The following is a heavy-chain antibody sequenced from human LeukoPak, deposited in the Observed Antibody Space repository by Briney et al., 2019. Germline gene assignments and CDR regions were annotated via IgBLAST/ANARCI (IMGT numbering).Heavy chain of an antibody. CDR3: ARDQYDTWSRRGNFDS. CDR1: GFTFGKYW. CDR2: IKLDGSEK. V-gene: IGHV3-7*03. Sequence: GGSLRLSCVASGFTFGKYWMRWVRQAPGKGLEWVANIKLDGSEKNYVDSVKGRFTISRDNTKNSLYLQMNSLRAEDPAVFYCARDQYDTWSRRGNFDSWGQGTLVIVSS. J-gene: IGHJ4*02. D-gene: IGHD3-3*01.